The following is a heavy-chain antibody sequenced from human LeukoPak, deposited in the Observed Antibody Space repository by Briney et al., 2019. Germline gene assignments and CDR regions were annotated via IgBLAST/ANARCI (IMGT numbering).Heavy chain of an antibody. CDR2: IYYSGST. Sequence: SETLSLTCTVSGDSITSYFWSWIRQPPGKGLEWIGYIYYSGSTNYNPSLKSRVTISVDTSKNQFSLKLSSVTAADTAVYYCARETSQKGAHYMDVWGKGTTVTISS. CDR1: GDSITSYF. CDR3: ARETSQKGAHYMDV. J-gene: IGHJ6*03. D-gene: IGHD3-16*01. V-gene: IGHV4-59*01.